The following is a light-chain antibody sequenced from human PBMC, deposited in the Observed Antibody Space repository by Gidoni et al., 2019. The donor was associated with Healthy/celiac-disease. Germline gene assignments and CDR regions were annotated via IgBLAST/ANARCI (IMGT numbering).Light chain of an antibody. CDR3: QSYDSSLSGWV. CDR2: GNS. CDR1: SSNIGAGYD. J-gene: IGLJ3*02. Sequence: QSVLTQPPSVSGVPGQRVTISCTGSSSNIGAGYDVHWYQQLPGTAPKLLIYGNSNRPSRVPDRFSGSKSGTSASLAITGLQAEDEADYYCQSYDSSLSGWVFGGGTKLTVL. V-gene: IGLV1-40*01.